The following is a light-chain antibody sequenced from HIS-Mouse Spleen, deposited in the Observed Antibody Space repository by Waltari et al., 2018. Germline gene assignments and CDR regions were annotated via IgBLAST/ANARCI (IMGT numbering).Light chain of an antibody. V-gene: IGLV2-11*01. CDR1: SSDVGGYNY. Sequence: QSALTQPRSVSGSPGQSVTISCTGTSSDVGGYNYVSWYQQHPGKPPNLMIYDVSKRPSGVPDRFSGSKSGNTASLTISGLQAEDEADYYCCSYAGSYTGVFGTGTKVTVL. J-gene: IGLJ1*01. CDR2: DVS. CDR3: CSYAGSYTGV.